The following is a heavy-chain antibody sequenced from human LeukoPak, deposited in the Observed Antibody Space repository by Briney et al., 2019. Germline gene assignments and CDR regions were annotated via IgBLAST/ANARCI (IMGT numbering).Heavy chain of an antibody. CDR3: ARPDSSGYGYYYGMDV. CDR1: GYTFTGYY. Sequence: ASVKVSCKASGYTFTGYYMHWVRQAPGQGLEWMGGIIPIFGTANYAQKFQGRVTITADESTSTAYMELSSLRSEDTAVYYCARPDSSGYGYYYGMDVWGQGTTVTVSS. J-gene: IGHJ6*02. CDR2: IIPIFGTA. V-gene: IGHV1-69*13. D-gene: IGHD3-22*01.